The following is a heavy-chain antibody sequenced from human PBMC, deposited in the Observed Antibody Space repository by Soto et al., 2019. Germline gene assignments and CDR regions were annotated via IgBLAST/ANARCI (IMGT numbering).Heavy chain of an antibody. D-gene: IGHD3-3*01. CDR3: ARGSIGYDFWSGYYTGKNYYYGMDV. CDR2: IIPIFGTA. V-gene: IGHV1-69*13. CDR1: GGTFSSYA. J-gene: IGHJ6*02. Sequence: SVKVSCKASGGTFSSYAISWVRQAPGQGLEWMGGIIPIFGTANYAQKFQGRVTITADESTSTAYMELSSLRSEDTAVYYCARGSIGYDFWSGYYTGKNYYYGMDVWGQGTTVTVS.